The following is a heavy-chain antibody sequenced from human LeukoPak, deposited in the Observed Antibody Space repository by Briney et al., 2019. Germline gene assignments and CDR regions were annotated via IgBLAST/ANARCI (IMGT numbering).Heavy chain of an antibody. CDR1: GGSISSGNW. J-gene: IGHJ5*02. D-gene: IGHD4-17*01. CDR2: IYHSGTT. V-gene: IGHV4-4*02. Sequence: SGTLSLTCAVSGGSISSGNWWSWVRQPPGKGLEWIGEIYHSGTTNYKSSLKSRVTISVDKSRNQLSLKLTSVTAADTAVYYCGRWVTTRDWFDAWGQGTLVTVSS. CDR3: GRWVTTRDWFDA.